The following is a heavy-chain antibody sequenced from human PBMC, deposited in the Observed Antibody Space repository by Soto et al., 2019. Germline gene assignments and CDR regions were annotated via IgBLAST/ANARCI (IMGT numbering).Heavy chain of an antibody. V-gene: IGHV4-31*03. CDR3: ARTTVMSFSYYYGMDV. CDR2: IYYSGST. D-gene: IGHD4-4*01. J-gene: IGHJ6*02. Sequence: SETLSLTCTVSGGSISSGGYYWSWIRQHPGKGLEWIGYIYYSGSTYYNPSLKSRVTISVDTSKNQFSLKLSSVTAADTAVYYCARTTVMSFSYYYGMDVWGQGTTVTVSS. CDR1: GGSISSGGYY.